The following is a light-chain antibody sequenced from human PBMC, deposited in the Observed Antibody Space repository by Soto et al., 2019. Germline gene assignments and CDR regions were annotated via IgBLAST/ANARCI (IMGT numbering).Light chain of an antibody. J-gene: IGLJ3*02. CDR1: SSNIGSNY. CDR3: GTWAGRLGGV. V-gene: IGLV1-51*02. CDR2: ENN. Sequence: QSVLTQPPSVSAAPGQKVTISCSGSSSNIGSNYVSWYQQLPGTAPKLLIYENNKRPSGIPDRFSGSKSGTSATLGITGLKTGDEADYYCGTWAGRLGGVFGGGTKLTVL.